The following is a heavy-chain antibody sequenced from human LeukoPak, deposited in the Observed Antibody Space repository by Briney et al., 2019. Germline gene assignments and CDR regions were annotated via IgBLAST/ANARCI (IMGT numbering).Heavy chain of an antibody. D-gene: IGHD2-21*02. Sequence: SETLSLTCTVSGGSISSSSYYWGWIRQPPGKGLEWIGSIYYSGSTYYNPSLKSRVTISVDTSKNQFSLKLSSVTAADTAVYYCARDGAYCGGDCFAAGDYWGQETLVTVSS. CDR2: IYYSGST. J-gene: IGHJ4*02. CDR3: ARDGAYCGGDCFAAGDY. CDR1: GGSISSSSYY. V-gene: IGHV4-39*07.